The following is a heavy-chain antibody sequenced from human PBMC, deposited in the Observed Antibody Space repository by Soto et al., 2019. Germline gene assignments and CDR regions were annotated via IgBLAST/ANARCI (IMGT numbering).Heavy chain of an antibody. D-gene: IGHD3-10*01. CDR2: IYSGGNT. V-gene: IGHV3-66*01. J-gene: IGHJ4*02. Sequence: EVQLVESGGGLVQPGGSLRLSCAVSGFTVNNNYMSWVRQTPGKGLEWVSVIYSGGNTDYADSVRGRFTVSRDTSRNTLYLQMNSLRAEDTAVYYYTRDSSYYGSGRGVLDYWGQGTLVTVSS. CDR3: TRDSSYYGSGRGVLDY. CDR1: GFTVNNNY.